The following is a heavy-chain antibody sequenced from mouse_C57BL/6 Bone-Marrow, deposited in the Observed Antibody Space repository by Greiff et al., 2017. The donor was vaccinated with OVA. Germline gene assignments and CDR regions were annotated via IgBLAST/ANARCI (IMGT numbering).Heavy chain of an antibody. Sequence: VQLQQPGAELVKPGASVKLSCKASGYTFTSYWMHWVKQRPGQGLEWIGMIHPNSGSTNYNEKFKSKATLTVDKSSSTAYMQLSSLTSEDSAVYYCEREAYYSNYVFDYWGQGTALTVSS. D-gene: IGHD2-5*01. CDR2: IHPNSGST. CDR1: GYTFTSYW. CDR3: EREAYYSNYVFDY. V-gene: IGHV1-64*01. J-gene: IGHJ2*01.